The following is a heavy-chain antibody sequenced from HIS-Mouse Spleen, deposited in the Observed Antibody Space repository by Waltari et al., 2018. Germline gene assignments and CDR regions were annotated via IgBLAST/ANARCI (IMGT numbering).Heavy chain of an antibody. CDR1: VGSISSSSYY. J-gene: IGHJ2*01. Sequence: QLQLQESGPGLVKPSETLSLTCPVSVGSISSSSYYWGWLRQPPGKGLEWIGSIYYSWSTYYNPSLKSRVTISVDTSKNQFSLKLSSVTAADTAVYYCAREIPYSSSWYDWYFDLWGRGTLVTVSS. V-gene: IGHV4-39*07. CDR2: IYYSWST. CDR3: AREIPYSSSWYDWYFDL. D-gene: IGHD6-13*01.